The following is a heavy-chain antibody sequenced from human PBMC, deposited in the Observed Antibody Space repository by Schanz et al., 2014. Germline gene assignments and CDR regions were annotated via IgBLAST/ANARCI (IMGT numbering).Heavy chain of an antibody. V-gene: IGHV1-46*03. CDR3: ARDGEAAAGCDY. CDR1: GYTFTTYY. CDR2: INPSGGST. Sequence: QVQLVQSGAEVKKPGVSVKVSCKASGYTFTTYYIHWVRQAPGQGLEWMGIINPSGGSTSYAQKFQGRVTMTRDTCTSTVDMELSSLRSEDTAVYYCARDGEAAAGCDYWGQGTLVTVSS. J-gene: IGHJ4*02. D-gene: IGHD6-13*01.